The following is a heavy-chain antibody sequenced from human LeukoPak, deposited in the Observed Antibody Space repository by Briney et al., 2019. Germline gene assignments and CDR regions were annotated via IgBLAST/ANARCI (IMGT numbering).Heavy chain of an antibody. CDR1: GGSFSGYY. Sequence: SETLSLTCAVYGGSFSGYYWSWIRQPPGKGLEWIGEINHSGSTNYNPSLKSRVTISVDTSKNQFSLKLSSVTAADTAVYYCASNSGVYGSGSYQPFDYWGQGTLVTVSS. J-gene: IGHJ4*02. D-gene: IGHD3-10*01. V-gene: IGHV4-34*01. CDR2: INHSGST. CDR3: ASNSGVYGSGSYQPFDY.